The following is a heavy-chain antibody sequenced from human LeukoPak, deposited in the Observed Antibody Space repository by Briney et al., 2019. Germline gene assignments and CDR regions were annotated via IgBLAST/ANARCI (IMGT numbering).Heavy chain of an antibody. CDR3: ARDVYYYGSGSDH. J-gene: IGHJ1*01. Sequence: PSQTLSLTCTVSGGSISSGSYYWSWIRQPAGKGLEWIGRIYTSGSTDYHPSLKSRVTMSLDRSKNQFSLKLSSVTAADTAVYYCARDVYYYGSGSDHWGQGTLVTVSS. CDR1: GGSISSGSYY. V-gene: IGHV4-61*02. CDR2: IYTSGST. D-gene: IGHD3-10*01.